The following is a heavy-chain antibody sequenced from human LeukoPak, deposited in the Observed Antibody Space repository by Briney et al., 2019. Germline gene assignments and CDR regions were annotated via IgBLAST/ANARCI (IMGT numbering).Heavy chain of an antibody. Sequence: SETLSLTCTVSGGSISSYYWSWIRQPPGKGLEWIGYIYYSGSTNYNPSLKSRVTISVDTSKSQFSLKLSSVTAADTAVYYCTRPRAGTDAFDIWGQGTMVTVSS. J-gene: IGHJ3*02. CDR1: GGSISSYY. D-gene: IGHD6-19*01. CDR3: TRPRAGTDAFDI. CDR2: IYYSGST. V-gene: IGHV4-59*08.